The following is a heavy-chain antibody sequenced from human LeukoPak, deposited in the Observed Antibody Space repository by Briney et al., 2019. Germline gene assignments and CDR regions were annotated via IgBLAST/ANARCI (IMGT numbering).Heavy chain of an antibody. CDR2: IIPIFGTA. V-gene: IGHV1-69*06. Sequence: ASVTVSCTASGGTFISYAISWARQAPGQGLEWMGGIIPIFGTANYAQKFQGRVTITADKSTSTAYMELSSLRSEDTAVYYCASYGSGSYYRRPFDYWGQGTLVTVSS. J-gene: IGHJ4*02. CDR1: GGTFISYA. D-gene: IGHD3-10*01. CDR3: ASYGSGSYYRRPFDY.